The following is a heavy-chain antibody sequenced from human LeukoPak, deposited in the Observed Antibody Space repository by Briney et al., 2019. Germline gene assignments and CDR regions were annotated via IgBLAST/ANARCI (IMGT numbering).Heavy chain of an antibody. CDR1: GFPFSSYG. CDR3: ARDLSAAFDF. V-gene: IGHV3-33*01. Sequence: GGSLRLSCAASGFPFSSYGMHWVRQAPGKGLEWVARLVYDERIDYANSVKGRFSISRDNSKNTLFLDMSDLRVEDTAVYYCARDLSAAFDFWDQGVLVTVSS. CDR2: LVYDERI. J-gene: IGHJ4*02. D-gene: IGHD6-19*01.